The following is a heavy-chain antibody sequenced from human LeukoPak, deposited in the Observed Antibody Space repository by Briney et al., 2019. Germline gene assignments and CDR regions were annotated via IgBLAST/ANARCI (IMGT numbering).Heavy chain of an antibody. J-gene: IGHJ4*02. Sequence: PGGSLRLSCVASGFSFSSYWMSWVRQTPGKGLEWVANIKQEGSARYYVDSVTGRFTISRDNAMNSLYLQMNSLRAEDTALYYCARVGGSGSYYNPPGYWGQGTLVTVSS. D-gene: IGHD3-10*01. CDR2: IKQEGSAR. CDR1: GFSFSSYW. V-gene: IGHV3-7*03. CDR3: ARVGGSGSYYNPPGY.